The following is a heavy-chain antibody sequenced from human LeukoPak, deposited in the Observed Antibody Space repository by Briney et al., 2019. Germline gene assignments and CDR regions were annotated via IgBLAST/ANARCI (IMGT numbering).Heavy chain of an antibody. CDR1: GGSISSYY. CDR2: IYNSGST. Sequence: SETLSLTCTVSGGSISSYYWNWIRQPPGKGLEWIGYIYNSGSTNNNPSLKSRVTISVDTSKNQFSLKLSSVTAADTAVYYCARASNRITIFGVDTYYFDYWGQGTLVTVSS. V-gene: IGHV4-59*12. J-gene: IGHJ4*02. D-gene: IGHD3-3*01. CDR3: ARASNRITIFGVDTYYFDY.